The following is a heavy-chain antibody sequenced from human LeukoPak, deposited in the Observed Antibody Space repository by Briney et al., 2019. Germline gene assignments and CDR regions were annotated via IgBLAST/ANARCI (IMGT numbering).Heavy chain of an antibody. CDR1: GFTFSSYA. CDR3: ARSRGPGNHYFDY. Sequence: GGSLRLSCAASGFTFSSYAMSWVRQAPRRGLEWVSTSSDTTYYTDSVKGRFTISRDTSKNTLYLQMNSLGAADTAVYYCARSRGPGNHYFDYWGQGALVTVSS. V-gene: IGHV3-23*01. CDR2: SSDTT. J-gene: IGHJ4*02. D-gene: IGHD4-23*01.